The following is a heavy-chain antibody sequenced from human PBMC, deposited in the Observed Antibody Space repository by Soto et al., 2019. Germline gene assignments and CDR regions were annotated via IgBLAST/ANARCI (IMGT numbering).Heavy chain of an antibody. Sequence: SETLSLTCAVSGYSISSGYYWGWIRQPPGKGLEWIGSIYHSGSTYYNPSLKSRVTVSVDTSKNQFSLKLSSVTAADTAVYYCAREGRGPLRFLEWIHYYYGMDVWGQGTTVTVSS. V-gene: IGHV4-38-2*02. J-gene: IGHJ6*02. CDR3: AREGRGPLRFLEWIHYYYGMDV. CDR1: GYSISSGYY. CDR2: IYHSGST. D-gene: IGHD3-3*01.